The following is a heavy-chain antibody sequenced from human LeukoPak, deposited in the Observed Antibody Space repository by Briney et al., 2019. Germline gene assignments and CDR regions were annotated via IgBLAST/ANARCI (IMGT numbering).Heavy chain of an antibody. J-gene: IGHJ3*02. CDR2: IYSGGST. D-gene: IGHD1-26*01. CDR1: GFTVSSNY. V-gene: IGHV3-53*01. Sequence: GGSLRLSCAASGFTVSSNYMSWVRQAPGEGLEWVSVIYSGGSTYYADSVKGRFTISRDNSKNTLYLQMNSLRAEDTAVYYCAKDSEWELLGADVFDIWGQGTMVTVSS. CDR3: AKDSEWELLGADVFDI.